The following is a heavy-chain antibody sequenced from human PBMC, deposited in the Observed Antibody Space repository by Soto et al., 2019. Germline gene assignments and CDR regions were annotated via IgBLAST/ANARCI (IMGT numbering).Heavy chain of an antibody. J-gene: IGHJ3*02. D-gene: IGHD6-19*01. CDR2: IKQDGSEK. V-gene: IGHV3-7*01. CDR1: GFTFSSYW. Sequence: VQLVESGGGLVQPGGSLRLSCAASGFTFSSYWMSWVRQAPGKGLEWVANIKQDGSEKYYVDSVKGRFTISRDNAKNSLYLQMNRLTADDTAVDYCARGSLGYSSGLDAFDSWGQGTMVTVSS. CDR3: ARGSLGYSSGLDAFDS.